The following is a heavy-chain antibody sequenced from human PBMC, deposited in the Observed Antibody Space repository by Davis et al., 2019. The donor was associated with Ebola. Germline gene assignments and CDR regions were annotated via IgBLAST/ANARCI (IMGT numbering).Heavy chain of an antibody. Sequence: ASVQVSCKASGYTFTSYGISWVRRAPGQGLEWMGWISAYNGNTNYAQKLQGRVTMTTDTSTSTAYMELRSLRSDDTAVYYCAREYSSGWYFDYWGQGTLVTVSS. D-gene: IGHD6-19*01. CDR1: GYTFTSYG. CDR2: ISAYNGNT. J-gene: IGHJ4*02. V-gene: IGHV1-18*01. CDR3: AREYSSGWYFDY.